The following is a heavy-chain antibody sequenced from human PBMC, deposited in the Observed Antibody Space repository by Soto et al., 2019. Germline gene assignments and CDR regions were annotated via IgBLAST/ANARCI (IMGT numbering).Heavy chain of an antibody. V-gene: IGHV3-49*03. D-gene: IGHD4-17*01. J-gene: IGHJ6*03. CDR3: TREPADDYGDYLDLYMDV. CDR2: IRSKAYGGTT. CDR1: GFTFGDYA. Sequence: GGSLRLSCTASGFTFGDYAMSWFRQAPGKGLEWVGFIRSKAYGGTTEYAASGKGRFTISRDDSKSIAYLQMNSLKTEDTAVYYCTREPADDYGDYLDLYMDVWGKGTTVTVSS.